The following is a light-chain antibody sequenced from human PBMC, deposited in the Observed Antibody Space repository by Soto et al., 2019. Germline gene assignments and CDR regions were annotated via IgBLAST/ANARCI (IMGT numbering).Light chain of an antibody. CDR2: EVS. Sequence: QSVLTQPASVSGSPGQSITISCTGTSSDVGGYNYVSWYQQHPGKAPKLMIYEVSNRPSGVSNRFSGSKSGNTASLTISGLQAEDEADYYCSSVTSSSTYVFGTGTKLTVL. V-gene: IGLV2-14*01. J-gene: IGLJ1*01. CDR3: SSVTSSSTYV. CDR1: SSDVGGYNY.